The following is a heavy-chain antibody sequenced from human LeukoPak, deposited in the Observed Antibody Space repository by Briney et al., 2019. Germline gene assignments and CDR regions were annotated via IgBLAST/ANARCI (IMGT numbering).Heavy chain of an antibody. D-gene: IGHD1-7*01. V-gene: IGHV4-39*07. J-gene: IGHJ3*02. CDR1: GASISSSSYY. CDR2: AYYSGRS. Sequence: SETLSLTCTVSGASISSSSYYWGWIRQPPGKGLEWIGSAYYSGRSFYTPSLKRRLPISVDTSTNQFSLKLSSVTAADTAVYYCARVGRITGTTAWSFDTWGQGTMVTVSS. CDR3: ARVGRITGTTAWSFDT.